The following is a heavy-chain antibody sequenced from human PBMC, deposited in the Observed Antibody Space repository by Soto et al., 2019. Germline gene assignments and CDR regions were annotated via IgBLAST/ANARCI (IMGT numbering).Heavy chain of an antibody. D-gene: IGHD6-13*01. Sequence: PGGSLRLSCAASGFTFSSYAMHWVRQAPAKGLEWVAVISYDGSNKYYADSVKGRFTISRDNSKNTLYLQMNSLRAEDTAVYCCASYEYSSSWYDAFAIWGQGTMVTVSS. J-gene: IGHJ3*02. CDR3: ASYEYSSSWYDAFAI. CDR1: GFTFSSYA. CDR2: ISYDGSNK. V-gene: IGHV3-30-3*01.